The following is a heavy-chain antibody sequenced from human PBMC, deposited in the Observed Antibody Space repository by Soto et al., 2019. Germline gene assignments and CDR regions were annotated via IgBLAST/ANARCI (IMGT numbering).Heavy chain of an antibody. CDR1: GGSFSGYY. V-gene: IGHV4-34*01. CDR3: ARGLGMQIPRNAVYAPYSGYDRRAFDY. CDR2: INHSGST. D-gene: IGHD5-12*01. J-gene: IGHJ4*02. Sequence: SETLSLTCAVYGGSFSGYYWSWIRQPPGKGLEWIGEINHSGSTNYNPSLKSRVTISVDTSKNQFSLKLSSVTAADTAVYYCARGLGMQIPRNAVYAPYSGYDRRAFDYWGQGTLVTVSS.